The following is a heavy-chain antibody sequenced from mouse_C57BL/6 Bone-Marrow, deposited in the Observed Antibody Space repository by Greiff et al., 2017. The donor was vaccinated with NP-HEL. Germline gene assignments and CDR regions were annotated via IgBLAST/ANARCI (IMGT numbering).Heavy chain of an antibody. CDR1: GYTFTSYG. CDR3: ARHPGLHCYFDY. J-gene: IGHJ2*01. CDR2: IYPRSGNT. D-gene: IGHD6-1*01. Sequence: QVQLQQSGAELARPGASVKLSCKASGYTFTSYGISWVKQRTGQGLEWIGEIYPRSGNTYYNEKFKGKATLTADKSSSTAYMELRSLTSEDSSVYFCARHPGLHCYFDYWGKGTTLTVS. V-gene: IGHV1-81*01.